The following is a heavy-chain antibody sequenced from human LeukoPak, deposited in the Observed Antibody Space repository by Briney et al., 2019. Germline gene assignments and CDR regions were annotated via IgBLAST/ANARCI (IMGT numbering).Heavy chain of an antibody. CDR3: TRDVNWIFFDV. Sequence: GGSLRLSCVASGFSISTYVMHWVRQSPGKGLMWVSRISHDAIITSCADSVRGRFTVSRDNARNTLYLQMNDLRDEDTAVYYCTRDVNWIFFDVWGRGTLVTVSS. V-gene: IGHV3-74*01. CDR1: GFSISTYV. J-gene: IGHJ2*01. CDR2: ISHDAIIT. D-gene: IGHD3-3*01.